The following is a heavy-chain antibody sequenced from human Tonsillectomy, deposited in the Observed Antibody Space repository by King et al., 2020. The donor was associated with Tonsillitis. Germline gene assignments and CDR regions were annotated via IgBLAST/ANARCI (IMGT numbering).Heavy chain of an antibody. J-gene: IGHJ6*02. Sequence: LQLQESGPGLVKPSETLTLTCTVSGGSISSDSNFWGWIRQPPGEGLEWIGTISYTGSTYYNPSLQSRVIISVDTSKNQFSLKLSSVTAADTAVYYCATTHYGGNVAGKAFFSHYYDYGMDVWGRGTTVTVSS. CDR1: GGSISSDSNF. CDR2: ISYTGST. CDR3: ATTHYGGNVAGKAFFSHYYDYGMDV. V-gene: IGHV4-39*01. D-gene: IGHD4-23*01.